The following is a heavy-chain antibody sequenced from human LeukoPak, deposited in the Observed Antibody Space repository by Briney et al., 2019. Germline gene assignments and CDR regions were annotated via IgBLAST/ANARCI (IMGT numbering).Heavy chain of an antibody. Sequence: ASVKVSCKASGYTFTGYYMHWVRQAPGQGLEWMGWINPNSGGTNYAQKFQGWVTMTRDTSNSTAYMELSRLRSDDTAVYYCARERGIAAAGYYYYYGMDVWGQGTTVTVSS. CDR2: INPNSGGT. V-gene: IGHV1-2*04. D-gene: IGHD6-13*01. J-gene: IGHJ6*02. CDR1: GYTFTGYY. CDR3: ARERGIAAAGYYYYYGMDV.